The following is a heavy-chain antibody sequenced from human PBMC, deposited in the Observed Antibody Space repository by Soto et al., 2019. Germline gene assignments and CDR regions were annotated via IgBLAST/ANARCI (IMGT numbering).Heavy chain of an antibody. CDR1: GFIFSDFT. J-gene: IGHJ6*02. Sequence: EVQLVESGGGLVKPGGSLRLSCAVSGFIFSDFTMNWVRQAPGKGLEWVAFIGSSGGNSFYADSVKGRFIISRDNANTSLDLQFNSLRAEDTAVYYCAREKRHNSLGGRFGMDVWGQGTTVTVS. CDR3: AREKRHNSLGGRFGMDV. D-gene: IGHD1-1*01. CDR2: IGSSGGNS. V-gene: IGHV3-21*01.